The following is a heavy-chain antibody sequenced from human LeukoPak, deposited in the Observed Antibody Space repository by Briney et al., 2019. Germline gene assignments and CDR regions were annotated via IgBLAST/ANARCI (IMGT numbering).Heavy chain of an antibody. CDR2: INHSGST. D-gene: IGHD2-2*01. CDR1: GGSFSGYY. Sequence: SETLSLTCAVYGGSFSGYYWSWIRQPPGKGLEWIGEINHSGSTNYNPSLKSRVTISVDTSKNQFSLKLSSVTAADTAVYYCARGLPRVNVVVPAANYAWFDPWGQGTLVTVSS. J-gene: IGHJ5*02. CDR3: ARGLPRVNVVVPAANYAWFDP. V-gene: IGHV4-34*01.